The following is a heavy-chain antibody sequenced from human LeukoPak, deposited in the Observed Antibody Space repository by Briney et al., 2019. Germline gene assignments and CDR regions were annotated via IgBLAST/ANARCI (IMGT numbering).Heavy chain of an antibody. CDR3: ARDADSSGFSTLDY. J-gene: IGHJ4*02. V-gene: IGHV1-2*02. Sequence: ASVKVSCKASGYTFTGYYMHWVRQAPGQGLEWMGWINPNSGGTNYAQKFQGRVTMTRDTSISTAYMELSRLRSVDTAVYYCARDADSSGFSTLDYWGQGTLVTVSS. CDR1: GYTFTGYY. CDR2: INPNSGGT. D-gene: IGHD3-22*01.